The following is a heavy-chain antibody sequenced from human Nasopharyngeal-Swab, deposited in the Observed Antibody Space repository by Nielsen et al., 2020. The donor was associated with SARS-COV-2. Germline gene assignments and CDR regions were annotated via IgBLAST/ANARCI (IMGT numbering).Heavy chain of an antibody. V-gene: IGHV3-30*03. D-gene: IGHD3-10*01. CDR2: ISYDGSNK. Sequence: GGSLRLSCAASGFTFSSYGMHWVRQAPGKGLEWVAVISYDGSNKYYADSVKGRFTISRDNSKNTLYLQMNSLRAEDTAVYYCAHTDPTMVRGVILGSDYWGQGTLVTVSS. CDR1: GFTFSSYG. CDR3: AHTDPTMVRGVILGSDY. J-gene: IGHJ4*02.